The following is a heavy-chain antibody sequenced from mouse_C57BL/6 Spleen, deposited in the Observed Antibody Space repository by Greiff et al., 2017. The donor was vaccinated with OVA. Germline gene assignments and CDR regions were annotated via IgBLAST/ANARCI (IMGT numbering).Heavy chain of an antibody. CDR1: GYTFTSYW. D-gene: IGHD2-5*01. CDR3: ARGLKGYSNQAY. Sequence: QVQLKQPGAELVRPGSSVKLSCKASGYTFTSYWMHWVKQRPIQGLEWIGNIDPSDSETHYNQKFKDKATLTVDKSSSTAYMQLSSLTSEDSAVYYCARGLKGYSNQAYWGQGTLVTVSA. J-gene: IGHJ3*01. CDR2: IDPSDSET. V-gene: IGHV1-52*01.